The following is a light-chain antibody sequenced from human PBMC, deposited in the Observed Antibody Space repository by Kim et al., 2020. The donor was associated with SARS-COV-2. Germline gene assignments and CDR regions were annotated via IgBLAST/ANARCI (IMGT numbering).Light chain of an antibody. V-gene: IGKV1-27*01. J-gene: IGKJ1*01. CDR1: QGISNY. CDR3: QKYNTDPWT. Sequence: AYVGDRVTITCRASQGISNYLAWYQQKPGKVPKLLIYAASTLETGVPSRFSGSGSGTEFTLTISSLQPDDVATYYCQKYNTDPWTFGQGTKVDIK. CDR2: AAS.